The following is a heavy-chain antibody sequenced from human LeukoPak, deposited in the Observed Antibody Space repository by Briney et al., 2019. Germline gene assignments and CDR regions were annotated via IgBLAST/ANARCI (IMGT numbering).Heavy chain of an antibody. D-gene: IGHD3-22*01. CDR2: ISYDGSNE. V-gene: IGHV3-30*18. CDR3: AKAMSGYYDSSGHYYIFQY. CDR1: GFTFSNYA. Sequence: PGGSLRLSCAASGFTFSNYAMHWVRQAPGKGLEWVAVISYDGSNEYYADSVKGRLTVSRDNSKNMLYLQLNSLRPEDTAVFYCAKAMSGYYDSSGHYYIFQYWGRGTLVTVSS. J-gene: IGHJ1*01.